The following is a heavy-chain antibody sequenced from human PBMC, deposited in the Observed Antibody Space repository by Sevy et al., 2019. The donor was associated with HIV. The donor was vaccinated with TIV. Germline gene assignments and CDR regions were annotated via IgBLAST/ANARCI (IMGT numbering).Heavy chain of an antibody. CDR1: GGSIRSDGYY. J-gene: IGHJ5*02. D-gene: IGHD3-16*01. V-gene: IGHV4-31*03. CDR2: IYYSGST. CDR3: ARVGPPWRFDP. Sequence: SETLSLTCSVSGGSIRSDGYYWSWIRQHPGKGLEYIGYIYYSGSTYYNPSLKSRLTISVDTSKNQFSLKLSSVTAADTAVYYCARVGPPWRFDPWGQGTLVTVSS.